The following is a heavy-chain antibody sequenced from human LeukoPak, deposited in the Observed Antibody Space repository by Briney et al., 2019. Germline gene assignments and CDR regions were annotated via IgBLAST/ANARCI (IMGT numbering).Heavy chain of an antibody. V-gene: IGHV4-34*01. CDR2: INHSGST. D-gene: IGHD3-22*01. CDR1: GGSFSGYY. J-gene: IGHJ4*02. Sequence: SETLSLTCAVYGGSFSGYYWSWIRQPPGKGLEWIGEINHSGSTNYNPSLKSRVTISVDTSKNQFSLKLSSVTAADTAVYYCARRADYYDSSGFEYFDYWGQGTLVTVSS. CDR3: ARRADYYDSSGFEYFDY.